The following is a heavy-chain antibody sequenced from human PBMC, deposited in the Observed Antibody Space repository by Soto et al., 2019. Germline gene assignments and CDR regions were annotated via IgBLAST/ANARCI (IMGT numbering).Heavy chain of an antibody. CDR2: MMPVYGSA. V-gene: IGHV1-69*01. Sequence: QVQLVQSGAEVKKPGSSVKVSCKASGDTFSRSAFAWVRQAPGQGPEWMGGMMPVYGSANYAQKFRGRLPIAAYSSTNTIYMELRSLTSDYTGGYYCARGGGTIFGEVILQGRHGMDVWGQGPTVIVSS. J-gene: IGHJ6*01. CDR1: GDTFSRSA. D-gene: IGHD3-3*01. CDR3: ARGGGTIFGEVILQGRHGMDV.